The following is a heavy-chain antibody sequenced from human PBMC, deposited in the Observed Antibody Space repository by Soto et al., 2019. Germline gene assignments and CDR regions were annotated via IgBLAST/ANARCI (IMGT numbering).Heavy chain of an antibody. Sequence: PGGSLRLSCAASGFTFSSYAMSWVRQAPGKGLEWVSAISGSGGSTYYADSVKGRFTISRDNSKNTLYLQMNSLRAEDTAVYYCAKGPYSGYDWGYFDYWGQGTLVTVSS. V-gene: IGHV3-23*01. J-gene: IGHJ4*02. D-gene: IGHD5-12*01. CDR3: AKGPYSGYDWGYFDY. CDR1: GFTFSSYA. CDR2: ISGSGGST.